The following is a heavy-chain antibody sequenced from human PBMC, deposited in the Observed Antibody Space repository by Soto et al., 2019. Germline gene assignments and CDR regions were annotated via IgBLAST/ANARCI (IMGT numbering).Heavy chain of an antibody. V-gene: IGHV4-34*01. CDR2: INHSGST. CDR1: GGSFNGYY. Sequence: SETLSLTCAVYGGSFNGYYWSWIRQPPGKGLEWIGEINHSGSTNYNPSLKSRVTISVDTSKNQFSLKLSSVTAADTAVYYCASKSGSYALDYWGQGTLVTVSS. D-gene: IGHD1-26*01. J-gene: IGHJ4*02. CDR3: ASKSGSYALDY.